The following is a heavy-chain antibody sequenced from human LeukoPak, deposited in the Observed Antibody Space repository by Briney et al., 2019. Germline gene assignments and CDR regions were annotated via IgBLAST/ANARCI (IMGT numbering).Heavy chain of an antibody. D-gene: IGHD5-24*01. CDR1: GFTFSSYG. J-gene: IGHJ4*02. CDR3: AKDPSWLRAIDY. Sequence: GGSLRLPCAASGFTFSSYGMHWVRQAPGKGLEWVAFIRYDGSNKYYADSVKGRFTISRDNSKNTLYLQMNSLRAEDTAVYYCAKDPSWLRAIDYWGQGTLVTVSS. V-gene: IGHV3-30*02. CDR2: IRYDGSNK.